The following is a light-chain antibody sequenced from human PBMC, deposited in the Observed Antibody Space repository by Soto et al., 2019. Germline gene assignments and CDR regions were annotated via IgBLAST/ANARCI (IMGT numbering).Light chain of an antibody. J-gene: IGKJ1*01. CDR3: QQNYSATWT. CDR1: QGISTY. Sequence: EIQITQSPSSLYASVGDRLTISSRASQGISTYLNWYQQQTGKAPKLLIYAASTLQSGVPSRFSGSGYETDFNLTISSLQTEELATYSCQQNYSATWTFGQGTKVDIK. V-gene: IGKV1-39*01. CDR2: AAS.